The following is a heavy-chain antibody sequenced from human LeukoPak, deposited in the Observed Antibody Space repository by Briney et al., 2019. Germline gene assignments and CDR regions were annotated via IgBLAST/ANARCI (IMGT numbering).Heavy chain of an antibody. D-gene: IGHD6-6*01. CDR1: GFTFSSYG. CDR3: AKDQQEYSSSSGLFDY. CDR2: ISYDGSSK. J-gene: IGHJ4*02. Sequence: GGSLRLSCAASGFTFSSYGMHWVRQAPGKGLEWVAVISYDGSSKYYADSVKGRFTISRDNSKNTLYLQMNSLRAEDTAVYYCAKDQQEYSSSSGLFDYWGQGTLVTVSS. V-gene: IGHV3-30*18.